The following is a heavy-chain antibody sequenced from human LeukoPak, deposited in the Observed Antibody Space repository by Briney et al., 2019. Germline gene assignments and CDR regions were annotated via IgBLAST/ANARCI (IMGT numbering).Heavy chain of an antibody. CDR1: GFTFSSYE. CDR2: ISSSSSTI. D-gene: IGHD3-22*01. CDR3: ARELYYYDSTFDY. J-gene: IGHJ4*02. V-gene: IGHV3-48*03. Sequence: GGSLRLSCAASGFTFSSYEMNWVRQAPGKGLEWVSYISSSSSTIYYADSVKGRFTISRDNAKNSLYLQMNSLRAEDTAVYYCARELYYYDSTFDYWGQGTLVTVSS.